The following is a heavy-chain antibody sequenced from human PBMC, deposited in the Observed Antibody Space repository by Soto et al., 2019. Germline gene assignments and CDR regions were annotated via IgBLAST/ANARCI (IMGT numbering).Heavy chain of an antibody. CDR3: AKDARIAVAGVWFDP. Sequence: GGSLRLSCAASGFTFSSYAMSWVRQAPGKGLDWVAAISGSGGSTDYADSVKGRFTISRDNSKNTLYLQMNSLRAEDTAVYYCAKDARIAVAGVWFDPWGQGTLVTVSS. J-gene: IGHJ5*02. CDR2: ISGSGGST. D-gene: IGHD6-19*01. V-gene: IGHV3-23*01. CDR1: GFTFSSYA.